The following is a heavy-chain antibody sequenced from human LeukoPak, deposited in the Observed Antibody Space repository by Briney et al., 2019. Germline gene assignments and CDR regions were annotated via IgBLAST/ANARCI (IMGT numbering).Heavy chain of an antibody. CDR3: AKRIAAQENFDY. J-gene: IGHJ4*02. CDR2: ISGSGGST. CDR1: GFTFSGYA. Sequence: PGGSLRLSCAASGFTFSGYAMSWVRQAPGKGLEWVSAISGSGGSTNYADSVKGRFTISRDNSKNTLYLQMNSLRAEDTALYYCAKRIAAQENFDYWGQGTLVTVSS. D-gene: IGHD6-6*01. V-gene: IGHV3-23*01.